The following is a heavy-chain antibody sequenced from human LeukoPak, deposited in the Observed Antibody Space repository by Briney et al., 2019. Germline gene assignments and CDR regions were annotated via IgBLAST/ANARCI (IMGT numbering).Heavy chain of an antibody. D-gene: IGHD5-12*01. V-gene: IGHV1-8*03. CDR1: GYTFTSYD. CDR2: MNPNSGNT. Sequence: ASVKVSCKSSGYTFTSYDINWVRQATGQGLEWMGWMNPNSGNTGYAQKFQGRVTITRNTSISTAYMELSSLRSEDTAVYYCARVRNSGFRYVASWGQGTLVTVSS. J-gene: IGHJ4*02. CDR3: ARVRNSGFRYVAS.